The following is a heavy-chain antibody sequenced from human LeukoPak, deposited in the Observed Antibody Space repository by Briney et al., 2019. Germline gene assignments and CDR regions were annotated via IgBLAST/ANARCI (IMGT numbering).Heavy chain of an antibody. D-gene: IGHD5-18*01. CDR1: GFSFSVYW. V-gene: IGHV3-74*01. CDR2: INEDGTSA. CDR3: ARVPTNSYGFGQ. J-gene: IGHJ4*02. Sequence: PGGSLRLSCAASGFSFSVYWMHWVRQAPGKGLVWVAHINEDGTSASHADSVKGRFTISRDNAKNTLYLQMNSLTVEDTAVYYCARVPTNSYGFGQWGQGPLVTVSS.